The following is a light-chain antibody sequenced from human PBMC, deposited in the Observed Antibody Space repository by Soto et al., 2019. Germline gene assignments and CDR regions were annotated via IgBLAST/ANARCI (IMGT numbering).Light chain of an antibody. J-gene: IGKJ1*01. V-gene: IGKV3-20*01. Sequence: EIVLTQSPGTLSLSPGDRATLSCRASQSVSTTYLAWYQQKPGQAPRLLIYGASRRATGIPDRFSGSGSGTDFTLTISRLEPEDFAVYYCQQYGSSPQWTFGQGTKVDIK. CDR1: QSVSTTY. CDR3: QQYGSSPQWT. CDR2: GAS.